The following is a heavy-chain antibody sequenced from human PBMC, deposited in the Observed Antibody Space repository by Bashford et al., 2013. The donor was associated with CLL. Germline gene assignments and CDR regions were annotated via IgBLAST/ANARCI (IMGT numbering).Heavy chain of an antibody. D-gene: IGHD2-15*01. CDR3: ASGRNGMDV. CDR1: GFTFTTYS. J-gene: IGHJ6*02. V-gene: IGHV3-21*01. Sequence: GGSLRLSCTASGFTFTTYSMNWVRQAPGKGLEWVSSISSSSSIYYADSVRGRFTISRDNAKNSLYLQMNSLRAEDTAVYYCASGRNGMDVWGQGTTVTVSS. CDR2: ISSSSSI.